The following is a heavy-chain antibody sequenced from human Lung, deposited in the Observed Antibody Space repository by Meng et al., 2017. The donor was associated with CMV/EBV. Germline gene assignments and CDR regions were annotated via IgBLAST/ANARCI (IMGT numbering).Heavy chain of an antibody. CDR3: ARVWITIFGVVKYYFDY. Sequence: GGAFSGYYWSWNRQPPGKGLEWIGEINHSGSTNYNPSLKSRVTISVDTSKNQFSLKLSSVTAADTAVYYCARVWITIFGVVKYYFDYWGQGTLVTVSS. D-gene: IGHD3-3*01. J-gene: IGHJ4*02. CDR1: GGAFSGYY. V-gene: IGHV4-34*01. CDR2: INHSGST.